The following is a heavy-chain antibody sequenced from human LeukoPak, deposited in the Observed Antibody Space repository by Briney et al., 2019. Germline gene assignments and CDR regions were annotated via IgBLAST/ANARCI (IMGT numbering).Heavy chain of an antibody. CDR2: FDPEDGET. V-gene: IGHV1-24*01. CDR3: VVRFFEWLSRLYYYYGMDV. J-gene: IGHJ6*02. D-gene: IGHD3-3*01. CDR1: GYTLTELS. Sequence: GASVKVSCKVSGYTLTELSMHWVRQAPGKGLEWMGGFDPEDGETIYAQKFQGRVTMTEDTSTDTAYMELSSLRSEDTAVYYCVVRFFEWLSRLYYYYGMDVWGQGTTVTVSS.